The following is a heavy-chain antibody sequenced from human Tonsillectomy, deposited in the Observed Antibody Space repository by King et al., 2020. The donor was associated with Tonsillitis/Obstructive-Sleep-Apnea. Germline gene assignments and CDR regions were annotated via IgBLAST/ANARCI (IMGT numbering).Heavy chain of an antibody. J-gene: IGHJ6*03. D-gene: IGHD6-13*01. CDR3: ARDGGDYSSRSYFYYYMDV. Sequence: QLVQSGAEVKKPGASVKVSCKASGYSFTNYAMHWVRQAPGQRLEWVGWINTGNGNIKYSKNFECRLTLTKDTSARTAPMELSRLRSEDTAVYYCARDGGDYSSRSYFYYYMDVWGKGTTVTVSS. CDR1: GYSFTNYA. CDR2: INTGNGNI. V-gene: IGHV1-3*04.